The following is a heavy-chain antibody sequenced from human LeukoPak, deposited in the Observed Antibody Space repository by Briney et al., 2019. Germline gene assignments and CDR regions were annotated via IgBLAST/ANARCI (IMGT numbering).Heavy chain of an antibody. CDR1: GFSLSTSEVG. Sequence: SGPTLVKPTQTLTLTCTFSGFSLSTSEVGVGWIRQPPGKALEWLALIYWNDDKRYNPSLKSRLTITKDTSKNQVVLTMTNMDSVDTATYYCAHRLGSDKDYWGQGTLVTVSS. CDR3: AHRLGSDKDY. D-gene: IGHD3-9*01. V-gene: IGHV2-5*01. J-gene: IGHJ4*02. CDR2: IYWNDDK.